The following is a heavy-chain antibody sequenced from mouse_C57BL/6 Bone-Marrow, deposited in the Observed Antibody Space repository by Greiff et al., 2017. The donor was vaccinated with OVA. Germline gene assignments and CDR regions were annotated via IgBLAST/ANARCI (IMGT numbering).Heavy chain of an antibody. Sequence: QVQLQQPGAELVKPGASVKMSCKASGYTFTSYWITWVRQRPGQGLEWIGDIYPGSGSSNSNEKFKGKATLTVHTSASTAYMQLSSLTSEDSAVDYCARAPYNGSRFDYWGQGTLVTVSA. CDR3: ARAPYNGSRFDY. J-gene: IGHJ3*01. V-gene: IGHV1-55*01. CDR1: GYTFTSYW. D-gene: IGHD1-1*01. CDR2: IYPGSGSS.